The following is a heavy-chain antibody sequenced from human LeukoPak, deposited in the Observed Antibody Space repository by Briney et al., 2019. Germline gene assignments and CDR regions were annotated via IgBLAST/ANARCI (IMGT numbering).Heavy chain of an antibody. J-gene: IGHJ6*02. V-gene: IGHV1-18*01. CDR1: GYTFTSYG. CDR3: ARFYDSSGYYPKDYYYGMDV. Sequence: ASVKVSCKASGYTFTSYGISWVRQAPGQGLEWMGWISAYNGNTNYAQKLQGRVTMTTDTSTSTAYMELRSLRSDDTAVYYRARFYDSSGYYPKDYYYGMDVWGQGTTVTVSS. D-gene: IGHD3-22*01. CDR2: ISAYNGNT.